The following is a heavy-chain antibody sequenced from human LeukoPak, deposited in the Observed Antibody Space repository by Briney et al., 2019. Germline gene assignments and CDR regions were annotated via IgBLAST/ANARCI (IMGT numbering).Heavy chain of an antibody. Sequence: PGGPLRLSCAASGFTFSSYSMNWVRQAPGKELEWVSSITSGGHIYYADSVKGRFTISRDNAKNSLYRQMNSLRAEDTATYYCARGAEYYYDSSGYFPFDYWGQGTLVTVSS. CDR1: GFTFSSYS. V-gene: IGHV3-21*01. J-gene: IGHJ4*02. CDR2: ITSGGHI. CDR3: ARGAEYYYDSSGYFPFDY. D-gene: IGHD3-22*01.